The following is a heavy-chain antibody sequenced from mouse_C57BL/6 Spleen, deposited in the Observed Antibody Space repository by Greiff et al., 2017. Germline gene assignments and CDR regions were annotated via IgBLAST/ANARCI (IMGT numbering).Heavy chain of an antibody. D-gene: IGHD2-4*01. CDR3: ARRADDYDGAWFAY. CDR2: INPGSGGT. CDR1: GYAFTNYL. Sequence: VQRVESGAELVRPGTSVKVSCKASGYAFTNYLIEWVKQRPGQGLEWIGVINPGSGGTNYNEKFKGKATLTADKSSSTAYMQLSSLTSEDSAVYFCARRADDYDGAWFAYWGQGTLVTVSA. V-gene: IGHV1-54*01. J-gene: IGHJ3*01.